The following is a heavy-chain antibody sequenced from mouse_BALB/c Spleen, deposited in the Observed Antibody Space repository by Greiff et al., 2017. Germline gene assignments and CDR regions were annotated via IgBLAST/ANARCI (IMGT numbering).Heavy chain of an antibody. D-gene: IGHD2-14*01. CDR1: GFTFSSYG. V-gene: IGHV5-6*01. CDR2: ISSGGSYT. Sequence: EVMLVESGGDLVKPGGSLKLSCAASGFTFSSYGMSWVRQTPDKRLEWVATISSGGSYTYYPDSVKGRFTISRDNAKNTLYLQMSSLKSEDTAMYYCARHYRYDDYYAMDYWGQGTSVTVSS. J-gene: IGHJ4*01. CDR3: ARHYRYDDYYAMDY.